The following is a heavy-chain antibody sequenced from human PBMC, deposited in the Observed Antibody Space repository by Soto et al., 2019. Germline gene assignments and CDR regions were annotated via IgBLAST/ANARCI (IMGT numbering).Heavy chain of an antibody. J-gene: IGHJ4*02. V-gene: IGHV3-30*03. D-gene: IGHD2-8*02. Sequence: QVQLVESGGGVVQPGRSLRLSFAVSGFPVSTYGMHWVRQAPGKGLEWVAVISRDGGTKYYADSVKGRFTISRDNSRNTLFLEMNSLSGDDMAVYYCTGEVASGYWGQGTLVTVSS. CDR1: GFPVSTYG. CDR3: TGEVASGY. CDR2: ISRDGGTK.